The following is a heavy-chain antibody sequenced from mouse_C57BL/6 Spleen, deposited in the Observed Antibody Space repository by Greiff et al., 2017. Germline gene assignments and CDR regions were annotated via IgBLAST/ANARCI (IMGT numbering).Heavy chain of an antibody. CDR3: ARGDDYESSMDY. V-gene: IGHV1-47*01. Sequence: VKLMESGAELVKPGASVKMSCKASGYTFTTYPIEWMKQNHGKSLEWIGNFHPYNDDTKYNEKFKGKATLTVEKSSSTVYLELSRLTSDDSAVYYCARGDDYESSMDYWGQGTSVTVSS. J-gene: IGHJ4*01. D-gene: IGHD2-4*01. CDR2: FHPYNDDT. CDR1: GYTFTTYP.